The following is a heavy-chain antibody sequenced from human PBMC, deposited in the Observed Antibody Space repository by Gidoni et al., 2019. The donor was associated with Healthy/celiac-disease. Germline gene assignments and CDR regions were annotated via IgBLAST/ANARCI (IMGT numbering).Heavy chain of an antibody. J-gene: IGHJ4*02. CDR3: ARLPRYSSGYTIDY. CDR2: IYYSGST. D-gene: IGHD3-22*01. Sequence: QLQLQESGPGLVKPSETLSLTCTVSGGSISSSSYYWGWIRQPPGKGLEWIGSIYYSGSTYYNPSLKSRVTISVDTSKNQFSLKLSSVTAADTAVYYCARLPRYSSGYTIDYWGQGTLVTVSS. CDR1: GGSISSSSYY. V-gene: IGHV4-39*01.